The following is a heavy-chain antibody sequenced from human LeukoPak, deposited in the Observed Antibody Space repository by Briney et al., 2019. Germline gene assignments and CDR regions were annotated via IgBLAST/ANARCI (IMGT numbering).Heavy chain of an antibody. J-gene: IGHJ4*02. Sequence: GAXVXXSCKASGYTITSYGISWVRQAPGQGLEWMGWISAYNGNTNYAQKLQGRVTMTTDTSKSTAYMELRSLRSDDTAVYYCARDQLGMAEFDYWGQGTLVTVSS. CDR1: GYTITSYG. CDR2: ISAYNGNT. D-gene: IGHD1-1*01. CDR3: ARDQLGMAEFDY. V-gene: IGHV1-18*01.